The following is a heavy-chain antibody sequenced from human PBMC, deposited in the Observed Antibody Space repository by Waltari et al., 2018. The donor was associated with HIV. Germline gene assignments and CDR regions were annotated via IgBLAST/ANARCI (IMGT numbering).Heavy chain of an antibody. J-gene: IGHJ4*02. CDR1: GFSLLHSA. Sequence: QTQLVESGGSVVQPGIPCRPALAPSGFSLLHSARDWAREGPVQGREGVAVIWDDGSRKYYRDSVKGRFTISRDDSKSTLFLEMNNLKIDDTGVYFCAREKGDGYNFWVAGGFDLWGQGT. CDR3: AREKGDGYNFWVAGGFDL. D-gene: IGHD5-18*01. CDR2: IWDDGSRK. V-gene: IGHV3-30-3*01.